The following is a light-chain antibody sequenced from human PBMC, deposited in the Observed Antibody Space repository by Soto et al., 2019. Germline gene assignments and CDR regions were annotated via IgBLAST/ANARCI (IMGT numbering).Light chain of an antibody. Sequence: EIVMTQSPATLSVSQGERATLSCRASESVSSNLAWYQQKPGRAPRLLIYGASTRASGLPARFSGSGSGTEFTLTISSLQSEDFAVYYCQHYDRWPYTFGQGTKVEIK. CDR1: ESVSSN. CDR3: QHYDRWPYT. CDR2: GAS. V-gene: IGKV3-15*01. J-gene: IGKJ2*01.